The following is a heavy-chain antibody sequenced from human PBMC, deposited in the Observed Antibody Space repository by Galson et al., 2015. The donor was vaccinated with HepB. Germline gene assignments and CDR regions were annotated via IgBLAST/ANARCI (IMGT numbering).Heavy chain of an antibody. CDR1: GYTFTGYY. J-gene: IGHJ4*02. CDR3: AREGYGDYAPFDY. Sequence: SVKVSCKASGYTFTGYYMHWVRQAPGQGLEWMGWINPNSGGTNYAQKFQGRVTMTRDTSISTAYMELSRLRSDDTAVYYCAREGYGDYAPFDYWGQGTLVTVSS. D-gene: IGHD4-17*01. V-gene: IGHV1-2*02. CDR2: INPNSGGT.